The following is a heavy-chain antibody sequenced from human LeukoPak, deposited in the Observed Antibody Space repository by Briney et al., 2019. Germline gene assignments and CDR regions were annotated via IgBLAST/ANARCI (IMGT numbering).Heavy chain of an antibody. CDR2: IRSSGDSA. Sequence: GGSLRLSCATSGFTFSGYAMNWVRQAPGKGLEWVSVIRSSGDSAYYADFVKGRFTISRDNSKNTLYLQMNSLGAEDTAVYYCAKGYYASGSSLSAFDSWGQGTLVTVSS. CDR3: AKGYYASGSSLSAFDS. J-gene: IGHJ4*02. V-gene: IGHV3-23*01. D-gene: IGHD3-10*01. CDR1: GFTFSGYA.